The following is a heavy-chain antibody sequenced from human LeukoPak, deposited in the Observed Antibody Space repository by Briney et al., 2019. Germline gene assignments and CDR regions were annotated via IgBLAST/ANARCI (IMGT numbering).Heavy chain of an antibody. CDR3: AREYSSSSGSVSDY. J-gene: IGHJ4*02. CDR2: ISSSSSTI. V-gene: IGHV3-48*02. CDR1: GFTFSSYN. Sequence: GGSLRLSCAASGFTFSSYNMNWVRQAPGKGLEWVSYISSSSSTIYYADSVKGRFTISRDNAKNSLYLPMNNLRDEDTAVYYCAREYSSSSGSVSDYWGQGTLVTVSS. D-gene: IGHD6-6*01.